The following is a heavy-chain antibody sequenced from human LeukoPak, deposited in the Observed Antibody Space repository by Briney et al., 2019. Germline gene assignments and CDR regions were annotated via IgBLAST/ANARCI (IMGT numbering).Heavy chain of an antibody. CDR3: ARGIVVVPVAERCLDY. D-gene: IGHD2-2*01. V-gene: IGHV3-66*01. Sequence: GGSLRLSCAASGFTVSSNYMSWVRQAPGKGVEWVSVIYTGGGTYYTDSVKGRCTISRDNSKNTLYLQMNSLRADDTAVYYCARGIVVVPVAERCLDYWGQGTLVTVSS. CDR2: IYTGGGT. CDR1: GFTVSSNY. J-gene: IGHJ4*02.